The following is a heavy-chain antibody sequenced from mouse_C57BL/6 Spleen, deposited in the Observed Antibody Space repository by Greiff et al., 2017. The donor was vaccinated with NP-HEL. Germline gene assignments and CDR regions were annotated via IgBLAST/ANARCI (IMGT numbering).Heavy chain of an antibody. CDR3: ARAGAAYYFDY. CDR2: ISSGSSTL. D-gene: IGHD4-1*01. J-gene: IGHJ2*01. CDR1: GFTFSDYG. V-gene: IGHV5-17*01. Sequence: EVMLVESGGGLVKPGGSLKLSCAASGFTFSDYGMHWVRQAPEKGLEWVAYISSGSSTLYYADTVKGRFTISRDNAKNTLFLQMTSLRSEDAVMYYCARAGAAYYFDYWGQGTTLTVS.